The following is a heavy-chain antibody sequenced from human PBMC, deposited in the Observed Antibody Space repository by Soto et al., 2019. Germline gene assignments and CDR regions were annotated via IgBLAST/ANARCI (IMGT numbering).Heavy chain of an antibody. J-gene: IGHJ4*02. CDR1: WFTVSSNY. Sequence: GGSLRLSCAASWFTVSSNYMSWVRQAPGKGLEWVSVIYSGGTTYYADSVKGRFTISRDNSKNTLYLQMNSLRAKDTAVYYCGSGYYLDEYWGQGTLVTVSS. CDR3: GSGYYLDEY. CDR2: IYSGGTT. V-gene: IGHV3-53*01. D-gene: IGHD3-22*01.